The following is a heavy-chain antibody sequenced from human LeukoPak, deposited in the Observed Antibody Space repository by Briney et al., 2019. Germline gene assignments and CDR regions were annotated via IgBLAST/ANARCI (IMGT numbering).Heavy chain of an antibody. CDR1: GFTFSSYG. CDR2: IWYDGSNK. CDR3: AKGFYDNSASGVFDI. J-gene: IGHJ3*02. Sequence: PGGSLRLSCAASGFTFSSYGMHWVRQAPGKGLDWVAVIWYDGSNKYYADSVKGRFTISRDNSKNTLYLQMNSLRAEDTAVYYCAKGFYDNSASGVFDIWGQGTMVTVSS. V-gene: IGHV3-33*06. D-gene: IGHD3-22*01.